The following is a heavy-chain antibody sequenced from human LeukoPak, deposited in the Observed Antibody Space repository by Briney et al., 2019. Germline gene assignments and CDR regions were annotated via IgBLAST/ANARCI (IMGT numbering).Heavy chain of an antibody. D-gene: IGHD6-13*01. Sequence: SETLSLTCTVSGYSLSSGYYWGWIRQPPGKGLEWIGSVDHSGGTYYNPSLRSRVSISVDTSKNQFSLKLSSVTAADTAVYYCARQAASWFDPWGQGTLVTVSS. J-gene: IGHJ5*02. CDR3: ARQAASWFDP. CDR2: VDHSGGT. V-gene: IGHV4-38-2*02. CDR1: GYSLSSGYY.